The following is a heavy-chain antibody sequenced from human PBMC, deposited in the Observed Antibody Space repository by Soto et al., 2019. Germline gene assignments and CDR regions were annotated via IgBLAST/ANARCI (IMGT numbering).Heavy chain of an antibody. D-gene: IGHD2-2*01. Sequence: ASVKVSCKASGYTFTAYYMHWVRQAPGLGLEWMGWINPNSGGTNYAQNFQGRVTTTRDTSISTAYMELSRLRSDDTAVYYCARGVDIVVVPAGHYYCNMDVWGQGTTVTVSS. CDR3: ARGVDIVVVPAGHYYCNMDV. V-gene: IGHV1-2*02. J-gene: IGHJ6*01. CDR1: GYTFTAYY. CDR2: INPNSGGT.